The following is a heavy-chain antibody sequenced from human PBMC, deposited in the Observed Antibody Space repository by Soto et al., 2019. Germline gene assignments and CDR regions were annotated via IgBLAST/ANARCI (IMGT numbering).Heavy chain of an antibody. CDR1: GFTFSDYY. D-gene: IGHD4-17*01. CDR2: ISSSSSYT. V-gene: IGHV3-11*05. CDR3: ARDPTSYGDYDY. Sequence: VQLVESGGGLVKPGGSLRLSCAASGFTFSDYYMSWIRQAPGKGLEWVSYISSSSSYTNYADSVKGRFTISRDNAKNSLYLQMNSLRAEDTAVYYCARDPTSYGDYDYWGQGTLVTVSS. J-gene: IGHJ4*02.